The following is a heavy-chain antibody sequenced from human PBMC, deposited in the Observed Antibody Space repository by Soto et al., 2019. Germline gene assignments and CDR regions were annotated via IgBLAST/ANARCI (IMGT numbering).Heavy chain of an antibody. Sequence: PSETLSITCTVSGGSISSGGYYWSWIRQHPGKGLEWIGYIYYSGSTYYNPSLKSRVTISVDTSKNQFSLKLSSVTAADTAVYYCARDQPISGWFHMGFDYWGQGTLVTVSS. CDR3: ARDQPISGWFHMGFDY. CDR2: IYYSGST. J-gene: IGHJ4*02. V-gene: IGHV4-31*03. CDR1: GGSISSGGYY. D-gene: IGHD6-19*01.